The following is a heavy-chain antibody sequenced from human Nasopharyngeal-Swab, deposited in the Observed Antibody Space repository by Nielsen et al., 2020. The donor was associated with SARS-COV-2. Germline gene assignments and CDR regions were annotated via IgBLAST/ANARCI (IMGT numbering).Heavy chain of an antibody. V-gene: IGHV4-31*03. CDR1: GGSISSGGYY. J-gene: IGHJ6*03. CDR2: IYYSGST. D-gene: IGHD5-18*01. Sequence: SEPLSLTCTVSGGSISSGGYYWSWIRQHPGKGLEWIGYIYYSGSTYYNPSLKSRVTISVDTSKNQFSLKLSSVTAADTAVYYCARGILRGYSYGYYYYMDVWGKGTTVTVSS. CDR3: ARGILRGYSYGYYYYMDV.